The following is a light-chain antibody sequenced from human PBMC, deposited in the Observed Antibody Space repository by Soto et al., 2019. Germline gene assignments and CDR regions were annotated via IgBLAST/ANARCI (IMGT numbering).Light chain of an antibody. Sequence: EIVMTQSPATLSVSPGERATLSCRASQTVSRNLAWYQQKPGQAPRLLIYGASTRATGIPARLSGSESGTEFTPTISSLQSGDFALYYCQHYNDWLALTFGGGTKVEIK. CDR3: QHYNDWLALT. J-gene: IGKJ4*01. CDR1: QTVSRN. CDR2: GAS. V-gene: IGKV3-15*01.